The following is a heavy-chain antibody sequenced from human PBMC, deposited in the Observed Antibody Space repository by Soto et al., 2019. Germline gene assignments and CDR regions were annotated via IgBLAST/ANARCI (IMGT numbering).Heavy chain of an antibody. Sequence: GASVKVSCKASGYTFTSYYMHWVRQAPGQGLEWMGIINPSGGSTSYAQKFQGRVTMTRDTSTSTAYMELRSLRSDDTAVYYCARAPDTMVRGVIRPYYYYGMDVWGQGTTVTVSS. CDR3: ARAPDTMVRGVIRPYYYYGMDV. J-gene: IGHJ6*02. D-gene: IGHD3-10*01. CDR1: GYTFTSYY. CDR2: INPSGGST. V-gene: IGHV1-46*01.